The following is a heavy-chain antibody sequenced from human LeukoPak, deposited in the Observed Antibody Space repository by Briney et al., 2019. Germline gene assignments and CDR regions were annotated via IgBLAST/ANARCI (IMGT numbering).Heavy chain of an antibody. Sequence: ASVKVSCKASGYTFTSYDINWVRQATGHGLEWMGWMNPNSGNTGYAQKFQGRVTMTRNTSISTAYMELSSLRSEDTAVYYCARATRGIVVVPAATNKYYFDYWGQGTLVTVSS. CDR2: MNPNSGNT. CDR3: ARATRGIVVVPAATNKYYFDY. V-gene: IGHV1-8*01. CDR1: GYTFTSYD. D-gene: IGHD2-2*01. J-gene: IGHJ4*02.